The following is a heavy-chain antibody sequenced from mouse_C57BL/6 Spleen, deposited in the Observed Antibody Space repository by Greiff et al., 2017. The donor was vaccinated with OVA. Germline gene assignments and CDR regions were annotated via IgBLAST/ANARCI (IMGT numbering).Heavy chain of an antibody. D-gene: IGHD1-1*01. CDR1: GYTFTSYW. J-gene: IGHJ3*01. CDR2: IYPSDSET. V-gene: IGHV1-61*01. CDR3: ARSGNDYGSSLAWFAY. Sequence: QVQLQQPGAELVRPGSSVKLSCKASGYTFTSYWMDWVKQRPGQGLEWIGNIYPSDSETHYNQKFKDKATLTVDKSSSTAYMQLSSLTSEDSAVYYCARSGNDYGSSLAWFAYWGQGTLVTVSA.